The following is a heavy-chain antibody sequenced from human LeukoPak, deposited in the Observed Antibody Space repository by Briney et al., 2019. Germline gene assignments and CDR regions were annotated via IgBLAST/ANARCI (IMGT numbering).Heavy chain of an antibody. CDR1: GFTFSSYA. Sequence: PGGSLRLSCAASGFTFSSYAMSWVRQAPGKGLEWVSAISGSGGSTYYADSLKGRFTISRDNSKNTLYLQMNSLRAEDTAVYYCAKDETGYSSSWYSGLFFDYWGQGTLVTVSS. J-gene: IGHJ4*02. D-gene: IGHD6-13*01. V-gene: IGHV3-23*01. CDR2: ISGSGGST. CDR3: AKDETGYSSSWYSGLFFDY.